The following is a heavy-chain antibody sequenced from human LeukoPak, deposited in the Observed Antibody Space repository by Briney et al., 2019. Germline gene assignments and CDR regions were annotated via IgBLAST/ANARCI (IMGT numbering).Heavy chain of an antibody. J-gene: IGHJ4*02. Sequence: SETLSLTCAVYGGSFSGYYWSWIRQPPGKGLEWIGEINHSGSTNYNPSLKSRVTISVDTPKNQFSLKLSSVTAADTAAYYCARGYRVTRDFDYWGQGTLVTVSS. CDR3: ARGYRVTRDFDY. CDR2: INHSGST. CDR1: GGSFSGYY. V-gene: IGHV4-34*01. D-gene: IGHD4-17*01.